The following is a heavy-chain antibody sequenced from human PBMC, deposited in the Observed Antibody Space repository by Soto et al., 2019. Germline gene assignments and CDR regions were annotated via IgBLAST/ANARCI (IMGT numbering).Heavy chain of an antibody. D-gene: IGHD6-13*01. J-gene: IGHJ4*02. V-gene: IGHV3-30*04. CDR1: GFTFSSYA. CDR3: AREESSSWIDY. Sequence: GGSLRLSCAASGFTFSSYAMHWVRQAPGKGLEWVAVISYDGSNKYYADSVKGRFTISRDNSKNMLYLQMNSLRAEDTAVYYCAREESSSWIDYWGQGTLVTVSS. CDR2: ISYDGSNK.